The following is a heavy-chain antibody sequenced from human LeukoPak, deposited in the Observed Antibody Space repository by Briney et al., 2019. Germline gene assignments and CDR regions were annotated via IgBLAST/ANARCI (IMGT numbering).Heavy chain of an antibody. D-gene: IGHD1-26*01. CDR3: TRGGTFGATSLEDY. CDR2: IRSKAYGGTT. CDR1: GFCFGDYA. V-gene: IGHV3-49*04. J-gene: IGHJ4*02. Sequence: AGGSLRLSCTASGFCFGDYAMSWVRQAPGKGLEWVGVIRSKAYGGTTEYAASVKGRFTISRDDSKSIAYLQMNSLKTEDTAVYYCTRGGTFGATSLEDYWGQGTLVTVSS.